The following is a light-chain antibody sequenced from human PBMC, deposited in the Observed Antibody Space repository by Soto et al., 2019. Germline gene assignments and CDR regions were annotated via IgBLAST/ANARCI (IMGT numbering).Light chain of an antibody. CDR2: DVS. J-gene: IGLJ1*01. CDR3: SSYTSSLPYV. CDR1: SSDVGGYNY. Sequence: QSVLTQPASVSGSPGQSITISCTGTSSDVGGYNYVSWYQQHPGKAPKLMIYDVSNRPSGVSNRFSGSKSGNTASLTISGLQAEYEADYYCSSYTSSLPYVFGTGTMVT. V-gene: IGLV2-14*01.